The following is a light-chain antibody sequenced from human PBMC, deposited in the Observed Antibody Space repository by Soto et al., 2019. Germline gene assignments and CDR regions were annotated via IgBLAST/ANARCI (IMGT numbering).Light chain of an antibody. J-gene: IGLJ2*01. V-gene: IGLV2-14*01. CDR3: SSYTSSSTLV. CDR2: EVS. Sequence: QSALTQPASVSGSPGQSITISCTGTSSDVGGYNYVSWYQQHPGKAPKLMIYEVSNRPSGVSNRFSGSKSGNTASLTISGLQAEDQSDYYRSSYTSSSTLVFGGGPKVTVL. CDR1: SSDVGGYNY.